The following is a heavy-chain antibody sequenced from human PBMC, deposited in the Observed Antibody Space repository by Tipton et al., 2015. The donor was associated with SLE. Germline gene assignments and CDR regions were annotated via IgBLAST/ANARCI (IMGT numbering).Heavy chain of an antibody. CDR1: GGSITSSSHY. CDR2: IYYIGST. J-gene: IGHJ3*02. Sequence: TLSLTCTVSGGSITSSSHYWGWFRQPPGKGLEWIGSIYYIGSTYYTPSLNSRVTISIDTSKNQVSLRLTSVTAADTAVYFCARNRFAFVGAGFDIWAQGILVTVSS. V-gene: IGHV4-39*07. CDR3: ARNRFAFVGAGFDI. D-gene: IGHD3-16*01.